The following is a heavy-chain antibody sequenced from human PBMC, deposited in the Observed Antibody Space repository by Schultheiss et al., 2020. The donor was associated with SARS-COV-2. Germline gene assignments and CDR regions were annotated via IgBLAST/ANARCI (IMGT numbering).Heavy chain of an antibody. Sequence: ASVKVSCKASGYTFTSYYMHWVRQAPGQGLEWMGWMKPNSGNTGYSQKFQGRVTMTTDTSTSTAYMELRSLRSDDTAVYYCARDNGWEPDNWFDPWGQGTLVTVSS. V-gene: IGHV1-8*02. CDR1: GYTFTSYY. CDR3: ARDNGWEPDNWFDP. J-gene: IGHJ5*02. CDR2: MKPNSGNT. D-gene: IGHD1-26*01.